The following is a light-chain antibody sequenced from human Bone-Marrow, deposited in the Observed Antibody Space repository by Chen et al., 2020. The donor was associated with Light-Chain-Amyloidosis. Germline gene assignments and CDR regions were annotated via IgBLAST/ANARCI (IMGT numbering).Light chain of an antibody. J-gene: IGLJ1*01. Sequence: QSVLTQPPSASGTPGQRVTISCSGASSNIVINYVYWYQHFPGADPNLIIHRKNQRHSGVPDRFSASKSGTSAFLAISGLRSEDEADYYCAAWDGSLSGYVFGTGTKVIVL. V-gene: IGLV1-47*01. CDR1: SSNIVINY. CDR3: AAWDGSLSGYV. CDR2: RKN.